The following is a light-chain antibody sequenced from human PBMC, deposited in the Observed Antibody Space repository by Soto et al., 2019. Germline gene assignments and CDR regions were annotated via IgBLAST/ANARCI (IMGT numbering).Light chain of an antibody. V-gene: IGLV2-23*01. CDR2: EGN. CDR3: CSYAGGGTYV. CDR1: SSDVGNYNL. Sequence: QSALTQPASVSGSPGQSITISCTGTSSDVGNYNLVSWYQQHPAKAPKLLIYEGNKRPSAVSYRFSGSESGNTASLTISGLQVEDEADYYCCSYAGGGTYVFGSGTKLTVL. J-gene: IGLJ6*01.